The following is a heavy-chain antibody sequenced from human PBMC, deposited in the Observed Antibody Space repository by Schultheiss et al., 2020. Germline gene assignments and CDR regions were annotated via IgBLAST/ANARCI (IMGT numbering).Heavy chain of an antibody. CDR3: ARGGWYESFDY. J-gene: IGHJ4*02. D-gene: IGHD6-19*01. V-gene: IGHV3-21*01. CDR2: ISSSSSYI. CDR1: GFTFSSYS. Sequence: GGSLRLSCAASGFTFSSYSMNWVRQAPGKGLEWVSSISSSSSYIYYADSVKGRFTISRDNAKNTVYLQMNSLRPEDTAVYYCARGGWYESFDYWGQGALVTVSS.